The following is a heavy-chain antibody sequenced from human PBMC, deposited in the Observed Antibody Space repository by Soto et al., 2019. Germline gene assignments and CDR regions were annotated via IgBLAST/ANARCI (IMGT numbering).Heavy chain of an antibody. CDR2: ISGSGGST. Sequence: PGGSLRLSCAASGVTFSSYAMSWVRQAPGKGLEWVSAISGSGGSTYYADSVKGRFTISRDNSKNTLYLQMNSLRAEDTAVYYCAKDPGYCSSTSCQARHYYYYMDVWGKGTTVTVSS. CDR3: AKDPGYCSSTSCQARHYYYYMDV. J-gene: IGHJ6*03. D-gene: IGHD2-2*01. V-gene: IGHV3-23*01. CDR1: GVTFSSYA.